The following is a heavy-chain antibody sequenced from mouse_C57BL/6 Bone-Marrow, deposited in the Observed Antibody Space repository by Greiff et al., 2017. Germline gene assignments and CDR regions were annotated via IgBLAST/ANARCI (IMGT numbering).Heavy chain of an antibody. CDR1: GFTFTSYG. CDR2: ICPRSGNT. CDR3: ARCIYDDFTWFAY. V-gene: IGHV1-81*01. D-gene: IGHD2-4*01. Sequence: VQLQQSGAELARPGASVKLSCKASGFTFTSYGISWVKQRTGQGLEWIGEICPRSGNTYYNEKFKGKATLTADKSSSTAYMELRSLTSEDSAVXVRARCIYDDFTWFAYWGQGTLVTVSA. J-gene: IGHJ3*01.